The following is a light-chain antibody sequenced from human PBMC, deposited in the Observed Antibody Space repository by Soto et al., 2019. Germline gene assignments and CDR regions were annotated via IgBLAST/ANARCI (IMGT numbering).Light chain of an antibody. CDR1: QGISSY. V-gene: IGKV1-8*01. J-gene: IGKJ1*01. CDR2: AAS. Sequence: AIRMTQSPSSFSASTGDRVTITCRASQGISSYLAWYQQKPGKAPKLLIYAASTLQSGVPSRFSGSGSGTDFTLTISCLQSEDCATYYCQQYYSYPWTCGQGTQVEIK. CDR3: QQYYSYPWT.